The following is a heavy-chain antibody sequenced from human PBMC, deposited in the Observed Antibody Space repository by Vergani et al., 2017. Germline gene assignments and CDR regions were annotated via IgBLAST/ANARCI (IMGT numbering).Heavy chain of an antibody. CDR3: ARLRITMVRGVHKDHFDY. Sequence: QVQLVQSGAEVKKPGASVKVSCKASGYTFTSYGISWVRQAPGQGLEWMGWISAYNGNTNYAQKLQGRVTMTTDTSTSTAYMELRSLRSDDTAVYYCARLRITMVRGVHKDHFDYWGQGTLVTVSS. CDR2: ISAYNGNT. J-gene: IGHJ4*02. V-gene: IGHV1-18*01. D-gene: IGHD3-10*01. CDR1: GYTFTSYG.